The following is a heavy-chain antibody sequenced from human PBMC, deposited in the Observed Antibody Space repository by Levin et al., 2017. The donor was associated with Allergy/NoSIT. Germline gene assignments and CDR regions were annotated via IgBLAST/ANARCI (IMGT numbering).Heavy chain of an antibody. CDR3: ARHGWRFGESYSRYYFDF. D-gene: IGHD3-10*01. V-gene: IGHV5-51*01. CDR1: GYSFTNYW. CDR2: LYLGDSET. Sequence: GESLKISCKTSGYSFTNYWIGWLRQKPGKGLEWMGILYLGDSETKYSPSFQGQVTISADKSIRTAYLQLRSLKASDTAIYYCARHGWRFGESYSRYYFDFWGQGTLVTVSS. J-gene: IGHJ4*02.